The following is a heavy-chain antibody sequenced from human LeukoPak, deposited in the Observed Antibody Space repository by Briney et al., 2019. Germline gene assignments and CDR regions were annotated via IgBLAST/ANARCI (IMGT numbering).Heavy chain of an antibody. V-gene: IGHV4-34*01. CDR2: INHSGST. Sequence: SETLSLTCAVYGGSFSGYYWSWIRQPPGKGLEWIGEINHSGSTNYNPSLKSRVTISVDTSKNQFSLKLSSVTAADTAVYYCARRKGQAYYYDSSGYYGRRNWFDPWGQGTLVTVSS. J-gene: IGHJ5*02. CDR3: ARRKGQAYYYDSSGYYGRRNWFDP. D-gene: IGHD3-22*01. CDR1: GGSFSGYY.